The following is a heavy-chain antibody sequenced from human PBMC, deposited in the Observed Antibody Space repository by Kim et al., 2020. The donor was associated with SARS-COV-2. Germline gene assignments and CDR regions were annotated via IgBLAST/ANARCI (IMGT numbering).Heavy chain of an antibody. CDR3: ARGPSGYDEYWYFDL. D-gene: IGHD5-12*01. V-gene: IGHV3-13*04. Sequence: GGSLRLSCAASGFTFSSYDMHWVRQATGKGLEWVSAIGTAGDTYYPGSVKGRFTITRENAKNSLYLQMNSLRAGDTAVYYCARGPSGYDEYWYFDLWGRGTLVTVSS. J-gene: IGHJ2*01. CDR1: GFTFSSYD. CDR2: IGTAGDT.